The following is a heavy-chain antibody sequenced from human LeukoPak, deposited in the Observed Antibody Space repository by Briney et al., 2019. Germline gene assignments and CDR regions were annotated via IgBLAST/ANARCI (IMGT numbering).Heavy chain of an antibody. J-gene: IGHJ4*02. CDR2: IYYSGST. CDR1: GGSISSSSYY. D-gene: IGHD6-13*01. V-gene: IGHV4-39*07. CDR3: ARDGGGSSWREY. Sequence: PSETLSLTCTVSGGSISSSSYYWGWIRQPPGKGLEWIGSIYYSGSTNYNPSLKSRVTISVDTSKNQFSLKLSSVTAADTAVYYCARDGGGSSWREYWGQGTLVTVSS.